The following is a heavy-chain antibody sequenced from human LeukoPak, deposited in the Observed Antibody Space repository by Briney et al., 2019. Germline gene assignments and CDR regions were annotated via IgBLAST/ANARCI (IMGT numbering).Heavy chain of an antibody. V-gene: IGHV6-1*01. CDR2: TYYRSKWYN. Sequence: SQTLSLTCAISGDSVSSNSAAWNWIRQSPSRGLEWLGRTYYRSKWYNDYAVSVKSRITINPVTSKNQFSLQLNSVTPEDTAVYYCARDKVNPGYSSGWYVGYYYYYMDVWGKGTTVTVSS. J-gene: IGHJ6*03. CDR3: ARDKVNPGYSSGWYVGYYYYYMDV. CDR1: GDSVSSNSAA. D-gene: IGHD6-19*01.